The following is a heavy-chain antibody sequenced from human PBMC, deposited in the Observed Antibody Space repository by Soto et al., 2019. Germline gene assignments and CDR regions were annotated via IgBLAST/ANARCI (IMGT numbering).Heavy chain of an antibody. CDR3: ARDQAAAGTYYYGMDV. D-gene: IGHD6-13*01. CDR2: IYYSGSS. CDR1: GGSISSGGYY. J-gene: IGHJ6*02. V-gene: IGHV4-31*03. Sequence: SETLSLTCTVSGGSISSGGYYWSWIRQHPGKGLEWIGYIYYSGSSYYNPSLKSRVTISVDTSKNQFSLKLSSVTAADTAVYYCARDQAAAGTYYYGMDVWGQGTTVAVSS.